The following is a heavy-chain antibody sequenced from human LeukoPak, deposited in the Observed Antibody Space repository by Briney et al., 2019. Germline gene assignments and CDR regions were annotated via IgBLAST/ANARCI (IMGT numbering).Heavy chain of an antibody. CDR3: ARGAPRNYGSGSYYQTPFDY. CDR2: ISSSSSYT. V-gene: IGHV3-11*06. CDR1: GFTFSDYY. Sequence: GGSLRLSCAASGFTFSDYYMSWIRQAPGKGLEWVSYISSSSSYTNYAYSVNGRFTISIDNAKNSLYLQMNSLRAEDTAVYYCARGAPRNYGSGSYYQTPFDYWGQGTLVTVSS. J-gene: IGHJ4*02. D-gene: IGHD3-10*01.